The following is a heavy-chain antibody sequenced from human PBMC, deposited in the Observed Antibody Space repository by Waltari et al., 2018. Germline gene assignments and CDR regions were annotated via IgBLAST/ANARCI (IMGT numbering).Heavy chain of an antibody. J-gene: IGHJ3*02. Sequence: EVQLVESGGGLVQPGGSLRLSCAASGFTFSSYSMNWVRQAPGKGLEWVSYISSSSSTRYYADSGKGRFTISRDNAKNSLYLQMNSLRAEDTAVYYCARAGTVTTYHDAFDIWGQGTMVTVSS. D-gene: IGHD4-17*01. V-gene: IGHV3-48*04. CDR3: ARAGTVTTYHDAFDI. CDR1: GFTFSSYS. CDR2: ISSSSSTR.